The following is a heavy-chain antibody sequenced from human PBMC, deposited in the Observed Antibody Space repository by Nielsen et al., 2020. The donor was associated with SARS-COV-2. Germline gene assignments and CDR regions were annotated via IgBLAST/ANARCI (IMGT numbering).Heavy chain of an antibody. CDR1: GFTFSNYA. CDR3: AGSNGGFWFDP. D-gene: IGHD7-27*01. CDR2: ISSSGHSA. V-gene: IGHV3-23*01. Sequence: GESLKISCAASGFTFSNYAMSWVRQAPGKGLEWVSVISSSGHSAYYADSVKGRFTISRDNSKNTLYLQMNSLRAEDTAVYYCAGSNGGFWFDPWGQGTLVTVSS. J-gene: IGHJ5*02.